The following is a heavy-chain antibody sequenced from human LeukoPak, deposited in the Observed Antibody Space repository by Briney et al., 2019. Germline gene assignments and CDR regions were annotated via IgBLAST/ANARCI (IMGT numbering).Heavy chain of an antibody. Sequence: SKTLSLTCTVPGGSISSYYWSWIRQPAGKGLEWIGRIYTSGSTNYNPSLKSRVTMSVDTSKNQFSLKLSSVTAADTAVYYCARDPPYSSSWSYYMGVWGKGTTVTVSS. D-gene: IGHD6-13*01. CDR1: GGSISSYY. J-gene: IGHJ6*03. CDR2: IYTSGST. V-gene: IGHV4-4*07. CDR3: ARDPPYSSSWSYYMGV.